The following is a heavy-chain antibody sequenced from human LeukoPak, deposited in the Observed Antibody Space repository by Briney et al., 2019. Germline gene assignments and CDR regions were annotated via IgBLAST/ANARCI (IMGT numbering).Heavy chain of an antibody. CDR1: GRSFSSYA. V-gene: IGHV1-69*05. J-gene: IGHJ4*02. Sequence: SVKVSCKASGRSFSSYAITWVRQAPGQGLEWMGGIIPVFGTANYAQKFQGRVTITTDESTSTAYMELSSLRSEDTAVYYCAFKGSTEYDYVWGSYGTPFDYWGQGTLVTVSS. D-gene: IGHD3-16*01. CDR2: IIPVFGTA. CDR3: AFKGSTEYDYVWGSYGTPFDY.